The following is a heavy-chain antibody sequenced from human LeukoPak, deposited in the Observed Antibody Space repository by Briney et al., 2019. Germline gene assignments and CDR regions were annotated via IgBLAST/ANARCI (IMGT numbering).Heavy chain of an antibody. Sequence: PSQALSLTCAVSGGSISSGGYSWSWIRQPPGKGLEWIGYISHSGSTYYNPSLKSRVTISVDRSKNQFSLKLSSVTAADTAVYYCARADSSSYYFDYWGQGTLVTVSS. J-gene: IGHJ4*02. CDR3: ARADSSSYYFDY. V-gene: IGHV4-30-2*01. D-gene: IGHD6-6*01. CDR1: GGSISSGGYS. CDR2: ISHSGST.